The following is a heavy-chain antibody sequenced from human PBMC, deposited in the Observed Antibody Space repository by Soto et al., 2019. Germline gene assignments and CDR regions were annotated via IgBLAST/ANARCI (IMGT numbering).Heavy chain of an antibody. Sequence: QVHLQESGPGLVKPSETLSLTCTVSGVSIHNSHSFWAWIRQPPGKGLQFIASVYHNGGAHYNSSLKSRVTISVDTTNNQVSLRMRSLTAADTAFYYCGRVVEGATRHTDPDSWGQGILVTVSS. D-gene: IGHD2-21*01. CDR3: GRVVEGATRHTDPDS. J-gene: IGHJ5*01. CDR2: VYHNGGA. CDR1: GVSIHNSHSF. V-gene: IGHV4-39*01.